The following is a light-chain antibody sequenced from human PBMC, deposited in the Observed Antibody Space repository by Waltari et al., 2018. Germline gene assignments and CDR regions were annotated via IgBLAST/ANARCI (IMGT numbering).Light chain of an antibody. CDR3: QYYGSSRT. CDR2: AAS. CDR1: QTFASYY. Sequence: IVLTQSPGTQSLSRGERVTLSCMASQTFASYYLAWYQHKPGQPPSLLMYAASQRATGIPDRLSGSGSGTDFTLTMSRLEPEDFAVYYCQYYGSSRTFGQGNKVEIK. V-gene: IGKV3-20*01. J-gene: IGKJ1*01.